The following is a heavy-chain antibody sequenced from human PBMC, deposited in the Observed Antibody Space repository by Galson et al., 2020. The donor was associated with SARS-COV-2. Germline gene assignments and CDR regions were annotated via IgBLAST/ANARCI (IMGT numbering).Heavy chain of an antibody. Sequence: GGSLRLSCAASGFTFSSYAMHWVRQAPGKGLEWVAVISYDGSNKYYADSVKGRFTISRDNSKNTLYLQMNSLRAEDTAVYYCARLNSGSYYGAFDIWGQGTMVTVS. CDR3: ARLNSGSYYGAFDI. CDR2: ISYDGSNK. D-gene: IGHD1-26*01. CDR1: GFTFSSYA. V-gene: IGHV3-30*04. J-gene: IGHJ3*02.